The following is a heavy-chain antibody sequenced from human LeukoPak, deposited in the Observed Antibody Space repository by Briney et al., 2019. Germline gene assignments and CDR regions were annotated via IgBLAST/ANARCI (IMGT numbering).Heavy chain of an antibody. CDR1: GYTFISYT. Sequence: ASVKVSCKASGYTFISYTLHWVRQAPGQRLEWMGWINAGNGNTKYSQKFQGRVTFTRDTSTSTAYMELRSLRSDDTAVYYCARWGADYGDYGDAFDIWGQGTMVTVSS. J-gene: IGHJ3*02. CDR3: ARWGADYGDYGDAFDI. D-gene: IGHD4-17*01. CDR2: INAGNGNT. V-gene: IGHV1-3*01.